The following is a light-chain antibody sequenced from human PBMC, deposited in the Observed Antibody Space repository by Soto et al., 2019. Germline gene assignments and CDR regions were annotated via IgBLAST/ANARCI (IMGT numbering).Light chain of an antibody. J-gene: IGKJ1*01. CDR1: QSVNSNY. CDR2: GAS. Sequence: ETVLTQSPGTLSLSPGERATLSCRASQSVNSNYLAWYQQKPGQAPRLLIYGASSRATGIPDRFSGSGSGTDFTLTISRLGPEDFAVYYCQQYGSSPRTFGQGTKVDIK. V-gene: IGKV3-20*01. CDR3: QQYGSSPRT.